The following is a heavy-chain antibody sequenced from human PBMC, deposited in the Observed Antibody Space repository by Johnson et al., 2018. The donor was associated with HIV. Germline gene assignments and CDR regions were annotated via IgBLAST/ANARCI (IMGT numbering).Heavy chain of an antibody. CDR3: ARDPGYSAFDI. Sequence: VQLVESGGGLVQPGGSLRLSCAASGFIFNDYWMSWVRQSPGKGLEFVANIKEDSSEKSYVDSVRGRFTISRDNAKNSVVLQMNNLRVEDTAIYYCARDPGYSAFDIWGQGTVVTVSS. V-gene: IGHV3-7*05. CDR2: IKEDSSEK. D-gene: IGHD1-1*01. CDR1: GFIFNDYW. J-gene: IGHJ3*02.